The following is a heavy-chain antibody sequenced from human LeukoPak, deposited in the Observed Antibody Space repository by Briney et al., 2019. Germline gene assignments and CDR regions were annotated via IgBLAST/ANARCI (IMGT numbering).Heavy chain of an antibody. V-gene: IGHV4-4*02. Sequence: PSETLSLTCAVSGGSISSSNWWSWVRQPPGKGLEWIGEIYHSGSTNYNPSLKSRVTISVDTSKNQFSLKLSSVTAADTAVYYCARGRGSNYVRFYYYGMDVWGQGTTVTVSS. CDR2: IYHSGST. CDR1: GGSISSSNW. J-gene: IGHJ6*02. D-gene: IGHD4-11*01. CDR3: ARGRGSNYVRFYYYGMDV.